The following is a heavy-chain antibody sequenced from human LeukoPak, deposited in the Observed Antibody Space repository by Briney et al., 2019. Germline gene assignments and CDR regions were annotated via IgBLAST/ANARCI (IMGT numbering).Heavy chain of an antibody. CDR3: ATEWTGFAEFDY. Sequence: PSETLSLTCTVSGDPLSSFYWSWIRQPAGKGLEWIGRTYPGGNTDYNPSLKSRVTVSVDTAKNQFSLRLTSVTAADTAVYFCATEWTGFAEFDYWGQGTLVTVSS. V-gene: IGHV4-4*07. CDR1: GDPLSSFY. D-gene: IGHD3/OR15-3a*01. CDR2: TYPGGNT. J-gene: IGHJ4*02.